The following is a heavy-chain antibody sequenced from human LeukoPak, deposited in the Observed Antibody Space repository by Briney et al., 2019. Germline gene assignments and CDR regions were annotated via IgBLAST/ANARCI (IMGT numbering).Heavy chain of an antibody. J-gene: IGHJ4*02. CDR3: ARLFYGYYGSGSYLDY. CDR2: INHSGST. Sequence: SETLSLTCTVSGGSISGYYWSWIRQPPGKGLEWIGEINHSGSTNYNPSLKSRVTISVDTSKNQFSLKLSSVTAADTAVYYCARLFYGYYGSGSYLDYWGQGTLVTVSS. V-gene: IGHV4-34*01. D-gene: IGHD3-10*01. CDR1: GGSISGYY.